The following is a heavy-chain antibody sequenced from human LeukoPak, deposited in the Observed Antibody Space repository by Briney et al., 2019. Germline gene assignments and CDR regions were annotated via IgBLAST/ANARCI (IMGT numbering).Heavy chain of an antibody. CDR2: INHSGST. D-gene: IGHD6-19*01. V-gene: IGHV4-34*01. J-gene: IGHJ4*02. CDR1: GGSFSGYY. CDR3: ARVGAGYSSGWSFDY. Sequence: PSETLSLTCAVYGGSFSGYYWSWIRQPPGKGLEWIGEINHSGSTNYNPSLKSRVTISVDTSKNQFSLKLSSVTAADTAVYYCARVGAGYSSGWSFDYWGQGTLVTVSS.